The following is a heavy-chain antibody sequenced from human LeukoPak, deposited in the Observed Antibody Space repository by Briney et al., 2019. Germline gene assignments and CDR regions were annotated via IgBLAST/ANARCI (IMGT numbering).Heavy chain of an antibody. V-gene: IGHV3-53*01. J-gene: IGHJ4*02. D-gene: IGHD5-12*01. CDR3: ATERGYSGFFDY. CDR2: IYSGGIT. CDR1: GFTVSSNY. Sequence: GGSLRLSCAASGFTVSSNYVSWVRQAPGKGLEWVSVIYSGGITYYADSVKGRFTISRDDSKNTLSLQMNSLRAEDTAMYYCATERGYSGFFDYWGQGTLVTVPS.